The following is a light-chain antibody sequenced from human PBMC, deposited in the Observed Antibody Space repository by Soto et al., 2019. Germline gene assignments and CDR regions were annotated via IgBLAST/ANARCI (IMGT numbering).Light chain of an antibody. V-gene: IGKV3-15*01. CDR2: GAS. CDR1: QSVSSN. CDR3: QQYNDWPTYT. Sequence: IVMTQSPATLSVSPGERATLSCRASQSVSSNLAWYQQKPGQAPRLLIFGASIRATGVPARFSAGGSGTEFTLTISSLQSEDFAMYYCQQYNDWPTYTFGQGTNLEIK. J-gene: IGKJ2*01.